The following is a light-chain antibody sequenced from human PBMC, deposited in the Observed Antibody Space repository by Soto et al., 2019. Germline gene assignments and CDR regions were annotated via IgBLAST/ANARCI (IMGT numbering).Light chain of an antibody. Sequence: QSVLTQPPSASGSPGQSLTISCTGTSSDVGAHNYVSWYQQNPGKAPKLMLYDVNKRPSGVPDRFSGSKSGNTASLTVSGLQAEDEADYYCSSYAGGNNGVFGGGTQLTVL. J-gene: IGLJ3*02. CDR3: SSYAGGNNGV. CDR1: SSDVGAHNY. CDR2: DVN. V-gene: IGLV2-8*01.